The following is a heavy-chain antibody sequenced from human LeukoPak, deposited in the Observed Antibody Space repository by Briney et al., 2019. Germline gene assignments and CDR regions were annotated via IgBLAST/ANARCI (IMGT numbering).Heavy chain of an antibody. CDR3: ARDRYCSGGSCYFWFDP. CDR2: ISSSSSYI. J-gene: IGHJ5*02. Sequence: GGSLRLSCAASGFTFSSCSMNWVRQAPGKGLEWVSSISSSSSYIYYADSVKGRFTISRDNAKNSLYLQMNSLRAEDTAVYYCARDRYCSGGSCYFWFDPWGQGTLVTVSS. CDR1: GFTFSSCS. V-gene: IGHV3-21*01. D-gene: IGHD2-15*01.